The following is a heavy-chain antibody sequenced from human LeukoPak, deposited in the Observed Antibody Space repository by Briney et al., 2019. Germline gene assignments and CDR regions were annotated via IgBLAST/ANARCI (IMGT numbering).Heavy chain of an antibody. D-gene: IGHD3-22*01. Sequence: ASVKVSCKASGYRFTGYYTHWVRQAPGQGLEWMGWINPSSGGTNYAQKFQDRVTMTRDTSISTVYMDLSRLRSDDTAVYYCGRDYYDSSGDGAFDIWGQGTMVTVSS. CDR2: INPSSGGT. V-gene: IGHV1-2*02. CDR3: GRDYYDSSGDGAFDI. J-gene: IGHJ3*02. CDR1: GYRFTGYY.